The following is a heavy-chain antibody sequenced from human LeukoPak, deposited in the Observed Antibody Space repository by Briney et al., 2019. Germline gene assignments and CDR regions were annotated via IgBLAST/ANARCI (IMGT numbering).Heavy chain of an antibody. D-gene: IGHD3-22*01. CDR3: ARVGDYYDSSGYYSPIDY. V-gene: IGHV3-21*01. CDR1: GVTFRSYS. Sequence: GGSLRLSCAASGVTFRSYSMNWVRQAPGKGLEWVSPLSSSSSYIYYADSVKGRFTISRDNAKNSLYLQMNSLRAEDTAVYYCARVGDYYDSSGYYSPIDYWGQGTLVTVSS. CDR2: LSSSSSYI. J-gene: IGHJ4*02.